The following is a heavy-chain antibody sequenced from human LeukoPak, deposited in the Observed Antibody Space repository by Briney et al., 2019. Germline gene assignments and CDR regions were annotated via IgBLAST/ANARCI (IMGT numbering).Heavy chain of an antibody. CDR2: INHSGST. Sequence: SDTLSLTCAVYGGSFSGYYWSWMRQPPGKGLEWIGEINHSGSTNYNPSLKSRVAITVDTSKNRSSLTLSSVAGAVTAVYYCAGRPHGFSSSRTLDYWGQGTLVTVSS. J-gene: IGHJ4*02. V-gene: IGHV4-34*01. CDR1: GGSFSGYY. CDR3: AGRPHGFSSSRTLDY. D-gene: IGHD6-13*01.